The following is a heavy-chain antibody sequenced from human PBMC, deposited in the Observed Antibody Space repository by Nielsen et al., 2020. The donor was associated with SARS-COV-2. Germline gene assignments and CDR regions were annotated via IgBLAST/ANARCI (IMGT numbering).Heavy chain of an antibody. CDR1: GFTFSNAW. D-gene: IGHD2-21*02. J-gene: IGHJ6*02. CDR2: ISSSGSTI. Sequence: GESLKISCAASGFTFSNAWMSWIRQAPGKGLEWVSYISSSGSTIYYADSVKGRFTISRDNAKNSLYLQMNSLRAEDTAVYYCARDCGGDCYYYYYYGMDVWGQGTTVTVSS. V-gene: IGHV3-11*01. CDR3: ARDCGGDCYYYYYYGMDV.